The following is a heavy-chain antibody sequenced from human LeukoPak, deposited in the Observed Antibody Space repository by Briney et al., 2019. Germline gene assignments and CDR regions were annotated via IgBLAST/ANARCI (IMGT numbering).Heavy chain of an antibody. V-gene: IGHV3-64*01. CDR1: GFTFSSYA. Sequence: GGSLRLSCAASGFTFSSYAIHWVRQAPGKGLEYVSAISSNGGSTYYANSVKGRFTISRDNSKNTLYLQMGSLRAEDMAVYYCARDRYYDILTGWGYFDYWGQGTLVTVSS. CDR3: ARDRYYDILTGWGYFDY. CDR2: ISSNGGST. J-gene: IGHJ4*02. D-gene: IGHD3-9*01.